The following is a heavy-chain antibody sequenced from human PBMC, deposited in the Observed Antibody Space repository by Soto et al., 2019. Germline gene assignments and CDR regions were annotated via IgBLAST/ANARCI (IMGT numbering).Heavy chain of an antibody. CDR3: ARGANAEPFDF. J-gene: IGHJ4*02. CDR1: GFTFSRYW. Sequence: LRLSCAGSGFTFSRYWMHWVRQVPGKGLVWVSNIVSDGSRTTYADSVKGRFTISRDNAKNTLYLQMDSLRVEDTAIYYCARGANAEPFDFWGQGTLVTVSS. CDR2: IVSDGSRT. V-gene: IGHV3-74*01.